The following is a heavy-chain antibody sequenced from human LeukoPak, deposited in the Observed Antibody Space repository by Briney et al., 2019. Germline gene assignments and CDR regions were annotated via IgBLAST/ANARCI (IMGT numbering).Heavy chain of an antibody. V-gene: IGHV4-39*02. J-gene: IGHJ4*02. CDR2: IYYSGST. Sequence: SETLSLTCTVSGGSISSSSYYWGWIRQPPGKGLEWIGSIYYSGSTYYNPSLKSQVTISVDTSKNQFSLKLSSVTAADTAVYYCARERGSYTARFFDYWGQGTLVTVSS. CDR1: GGSISSSSYY. CDR3: ARERGSYTARFFDY. D-gene: IGHD1-26*01.